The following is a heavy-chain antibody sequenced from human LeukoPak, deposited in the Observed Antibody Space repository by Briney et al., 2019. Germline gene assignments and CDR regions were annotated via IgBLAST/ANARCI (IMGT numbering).Heavy chain of an antibody. D-gene: IGHD3-9*01. Sequence: GGSLRLSCAASGFTFSNYWMSWVRQAPGKGLEWVANIKQDGSEKYCVDSVKGRFTISRDNAKNSLYLQMNSLRAEDTAVYYCASSPPFDWLLSYYYYMDVWGKGTTVTISS. CDR2: IKQDGSEK. J-gene: IGHJ6*03. V-gene: IGHV3-7*03. CDR3: ASSPPFDWLLSYYYYMDV. CDR1: GFTFSNYW.